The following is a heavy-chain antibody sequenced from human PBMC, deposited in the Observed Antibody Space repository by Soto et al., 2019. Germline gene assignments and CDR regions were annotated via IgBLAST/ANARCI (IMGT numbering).Heavy chain of an antibody. CDR2: INSDGSST. J-gene: IGHJ4*02. CDR1: GFTLSSYW. D-gene: IGHD5-18*01. V-gene: IGHV3-74*01. CDR3: ASLDTARVETAGY. Sequence: PGGSLRLSCAASGFTLSSYWMHWVRQAPGKGLVWVSRINSDGSSTSYADSVKGRFTISRDNAKNTLYLQMNSLRVEDTALYYCASLDTARVETAGYWGQGTRVTVSS.